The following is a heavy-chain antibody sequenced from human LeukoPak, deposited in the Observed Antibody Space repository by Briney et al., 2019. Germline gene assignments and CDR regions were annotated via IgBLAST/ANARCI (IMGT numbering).Heavy chain of an antibody. CDR3: ARGIALPGILGFDC. J-gene: IGHJ4*02. CDR2: ISSSLRTI. CDR1: GFTFSGYA. D-gene: IGHD6-19*01. Sequence: PGGSLRLSCAASGFTFSGYAMNWVRQAPGKGLEWVSYISSSLRTIDYADSVKGRFTISRDNAKNSLYLQMNSLRAEDTAVYYCARGIALPGILGFDCWGQGTLVTVSS. V-gene: IGHV3-48*03.